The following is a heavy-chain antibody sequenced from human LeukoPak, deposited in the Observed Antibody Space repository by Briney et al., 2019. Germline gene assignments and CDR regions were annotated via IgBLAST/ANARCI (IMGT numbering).Heavy chain of an antibody. Sequence: EGSLRLSCAASGFTFSGSAMHWVRQASGKGLEWVGRIRSKANSYATAYAASVKGRFTISRDDSKNTAYLQMNSLKTEDTAVYYCTRAPAQVVPAAISGDWYFYLWGRGTLVTVSS. CDR1: GFTFSGSA. CDR2: IRSKANSYAT. J-gene: IGHJ2*01. D-gene: IGHD2-2*02. CDR3: TRAPAQVVPAAISGDWYFYL. V-gene: IGHV3-73*01.